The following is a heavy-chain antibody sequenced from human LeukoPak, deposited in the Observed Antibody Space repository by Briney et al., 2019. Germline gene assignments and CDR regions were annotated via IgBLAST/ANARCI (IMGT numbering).Heavy chain of an antibody. V-gene: IGHV5-51*01. CDR3: AKSGTYPGFVDY. D-gene: IGHD1-26*01. Sequence: GESLKISCKGSGYRFTSYWIAWVRQMPGKGLEWMGIIYPDDSDTRYSPSFQGQVTISADKSISTAYLQWSSLKASNTAMYYCAKSGTYPGFVDYWGQGTLVTVSS. CDR2: IYPDDSDT. CDR1: GYRFTSYW. J-gene: IGHJ4*02.